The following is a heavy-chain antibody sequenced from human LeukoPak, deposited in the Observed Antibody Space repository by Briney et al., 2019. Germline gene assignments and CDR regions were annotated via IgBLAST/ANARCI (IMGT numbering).Heavy chain of an antibody. CDR3: ASHRGNARRWGDYNWFDP. Sequence: SETLSLTCTVSGGSISSSSYYWGWIRQPPGKGLEWIGSIYYSGSTYYNPSLKSRVTISVDTSKNQFSLKLSSVTAADTAVYYCASHRGNARRWGDYNWFDPWGQGTLVTVSS. D-gene: IGHD1-1*01. J-gene: IGHJ5*02. V-gene: IGHV4-39*01. CDR1: GGSISSSSYY. CDR2: IYYSGST.